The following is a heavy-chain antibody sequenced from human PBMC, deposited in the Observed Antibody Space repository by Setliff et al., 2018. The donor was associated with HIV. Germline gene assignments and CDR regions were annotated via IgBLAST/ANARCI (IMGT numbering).Heavy chain of an antibody. D-gene: IGHD3-10*01. J-gene: IGHJ1*01. Sequence: TSETLSLTCTVSGGSVGSGSYYWSWIRQPPGKGLEWIGYICYSGNTNYNPSLKSRVTLSIDTSKNQFSLNLHSVTAADTAVYYCAQAQTSVSGSYYQYLQHWGQGTLVTVSS. CDR1: GGSVGSGSYY. CDR2: ICYSGNT. CDR3: AQAQTSVSGSYYQYLQH. V-gene: IGHV4-61*01.